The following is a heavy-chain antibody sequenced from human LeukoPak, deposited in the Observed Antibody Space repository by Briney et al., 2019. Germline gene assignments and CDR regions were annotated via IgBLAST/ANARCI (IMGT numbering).Heavy chain of an antibody. CDR3: ARLPYCGGDCYPNWFDP. CDR2: IYPGDSDT. Sequence: GESLKIYCKGSGSRFTSDWIGWVRQMPGKGLECMGIIYPGDSDTRYSPSFQGQVTISADKSISTAYLQWSSLKASDSAMYYCARLPYCGGDCYPNWFDPWGQGTLVTVSS. D-gene: IGHD2-21*02. CDR1: GSRFTSDW. V-gene: IGHV5-51*01. J-gene: IGHJ5*02.